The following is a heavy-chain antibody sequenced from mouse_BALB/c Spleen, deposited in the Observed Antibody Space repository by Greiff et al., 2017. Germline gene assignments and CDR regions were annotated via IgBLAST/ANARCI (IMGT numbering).Heavy chain of an antibody. D-gene: IGHD1-1*01. V-gene: IGHV3-6*02. Sequence: EVQLQQSGPGFVKPSQSLSLTCSVTGYSITSGYYWNWIRQFPGNKLEWMGYISYDGSNNYNPSLKNRISITRDTSKNQFFLKLNSVTTEDTATYYCARDRYYYGSSYDYWGQGTTLTVSS. CDR3: ARDRYYYGSSYDY. CDR2: ISYDGSN. CDR1: GYSITSGYY. J-gene: IGHJ2*01.